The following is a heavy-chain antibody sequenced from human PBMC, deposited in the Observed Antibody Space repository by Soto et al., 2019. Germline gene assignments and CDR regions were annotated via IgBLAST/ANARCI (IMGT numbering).Heavy chain of an antibody. CDR3: ARGGGARTFDY. D-gene: IGHD3-16*01. V-gene: IGHV3-48*01. CDR2: ISSSSGTV. J-gene: IGHJ4*02. CDR1: GFTFSSYS. Sequence: EVQLAESGGGLVQPGGSLRLSCSASGFTFSSYSMNWVRQAPGKGLEWVSYISSSSGTVYYADSVKGRFTISRDNAKNSLYPQVNSLRAEDTAVYYCARGGGARTFDYWGQGTLVTVSS.